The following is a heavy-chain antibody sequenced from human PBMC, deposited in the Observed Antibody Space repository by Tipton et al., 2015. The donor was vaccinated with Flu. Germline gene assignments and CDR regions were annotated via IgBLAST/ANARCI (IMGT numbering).Heavy chain of an antibody. CDR3: VRTARRPFGAFDV. V-gene: IGHV3-66*02. Sequence: GSLRLSCAASGFSISSSYMNWVRQAPGKGLEWLSVIYHGGGTYYADSVKGRFTISRDNSSGTLHLQMNSLTGGDTAVYYCVRTARRPFGAFDVWGQGTMVTVSS. CDR1: GFSISSSY. D-gene: IGHD3-16*01. CDR2: IYHGGGT. J-gene: IGHJ3*01.